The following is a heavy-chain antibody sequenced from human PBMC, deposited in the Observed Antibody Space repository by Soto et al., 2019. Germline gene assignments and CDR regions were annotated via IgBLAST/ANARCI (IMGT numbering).Heavy chain of an antibody. D-gene: IGHD3-3*01. CDR2: ISGSGGST. Sequence: GGSLRLCCAASGFTFSGDAMSWVRQAPGKGLGWVSAISGSGGSTYYADSVKGRFTISRDNPKNTLYLQMNSLRAEDTAVYYCTNKLDSIFGAVRRYXYYGMDVGGQGTTVKVSS. CDR1: GFTFSGDA. J-gene: IGHJ6*01. CDR3: TNKLDSIFGAVRRYXYYGMDV. V-gene: IGHV3-23*01.